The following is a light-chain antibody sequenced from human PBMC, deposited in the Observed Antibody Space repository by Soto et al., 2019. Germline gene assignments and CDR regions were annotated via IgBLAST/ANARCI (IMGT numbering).Light chain of an antibody. J-gene: IGKJ3*01. Sequence: DIQMTQSPSSLSASVGDRVTITCRASQDIRSDLGWFQQKPGKAPKRLIYAASTLQSGVPSRFSGIRSGTEFTLTISSLQPEDFATYYCLQHNSYPFTCGPGTKVDIK. CDR2: AAS. CDR1: QDIRSD. V-gene: IGKV1-17*01. CDR3: LQHNSYPFT.